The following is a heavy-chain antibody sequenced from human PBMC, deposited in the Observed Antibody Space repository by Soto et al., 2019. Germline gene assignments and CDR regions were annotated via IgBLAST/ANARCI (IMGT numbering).Heavy chain of an antibody. CDR3: ARNRDGYNPYCFDY. CDR1: GGSISSYY. J-gene: IGHJ4*02. V-gene: IGHV4-59*01. CDR2: IYYSGSP. D-gene: IGHD5-12*01. Sequence: SETRALTCAVSGGSISSYYWTCIRQPPGKGLEWIGYIYYSGSPNYNPSLKSRVTISVDTSKNQFSLKLSSVTAADTAVYYCARNRDGYNPYCFDYWGQGTLVTV.